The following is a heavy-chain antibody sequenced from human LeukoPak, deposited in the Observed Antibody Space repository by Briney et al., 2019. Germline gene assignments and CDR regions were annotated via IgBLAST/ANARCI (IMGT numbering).Heavy chain of an antibody. J-gene: IGHJ4*02. CDR1: GFTFSSYS. CDR2: IWYDGSNK. CDR3: ARAGRVAARPRYFDY. Sequence: GGSLRLSCVASGFTFSSYSMNWVRQAPGKGLEWVAVIWYDGSNKYYADSVKGRFTISRDNSKNTLYLQMNSLRAEDTAVYNCARAGRVAARPRYFDYWGQGTLVTVSS. V-gene: IGHV3-33*08. D-gene: IGHD6-6*01.